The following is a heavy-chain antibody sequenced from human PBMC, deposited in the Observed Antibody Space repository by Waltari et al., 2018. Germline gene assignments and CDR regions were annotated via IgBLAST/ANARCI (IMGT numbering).Heavy chain of an antibody. J-gene: IGHJ5*02. CDR3: ALSESNFNLGCFDP. CDR1: AYTFTEYTFTKLS. V-gene: IGHV1-24*01. CDR2: LDSEDGET. Sequence: QVELEQSGAEVKKPGASVKVSCKVSAYTFTEYTFTKLSMHWVRQAPGKGLEWMGRLDSEDGETIYAQKFQGRVTMTEDTSTDTAYMELSSLTSEDTATYYCALSESNFNLGCFDPWGQGTLVTVSS. D-gene: IGHD1-26*01.